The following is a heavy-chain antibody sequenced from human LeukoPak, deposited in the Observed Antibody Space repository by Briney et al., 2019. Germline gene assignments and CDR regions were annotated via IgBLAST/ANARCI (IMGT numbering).Heavy chain of an antibody. J-gene: IGHJ5*02. V-gene: IGHV5-51*01. CDR2: IYPGGSDT. D-gene: IGHD3-3*01. CDR3: ARQTGVAANWFDP. CDR1: GHSFTSYW. Sequence: GESLKISCKGSGHSFTSYWIGWVRQLPGKGLEWMGIIYPGGSDTRYSPSFQGQVTISADKSISTAYLQWSSLKASDTAMYYCARQTGVAANWFDPWGQGTLVTVSS.